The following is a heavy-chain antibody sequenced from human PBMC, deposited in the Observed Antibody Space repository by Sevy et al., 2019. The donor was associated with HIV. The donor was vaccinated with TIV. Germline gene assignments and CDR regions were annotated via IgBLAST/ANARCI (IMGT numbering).Heavy chain of an antibody. CDR1: GFSFIVHA. D-gene: IGHD2-21*01. CDR2: VGWNGRII. V-gene: IGHV3-9*01. J-gene: IGHJ6*02. CDR3: AKDINRGCDGINCYPYYYYFYGLDV. Sequence: GGSLRLSCAASGFSFIVHAWHGVRQVRGKGRGGASGVGWNGRIIGYADSVKGRFTISRDNANHFLYLEMNSLRPEDTAFYYCAKDINRGCDGINCYPYYYYFYGLDVWGQGTTVTVSS.